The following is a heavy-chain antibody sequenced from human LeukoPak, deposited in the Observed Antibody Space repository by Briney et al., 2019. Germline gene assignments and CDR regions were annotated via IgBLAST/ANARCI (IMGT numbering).Heavy chain of an antibody. CDR2: INHSGST. J-gene: IGHJ4*02. CDR3: AGGYGDFDY. D-gene: IGHD4-17*01. Sequence: SETLSLTCTVSGGSISSYYWSWIRQPPGKGLEWIGEINHSGSTNYNPSLKSRVTISVDTSKNQFSLKLSSVTAADTAVYYCAGGYGDFDYWGQGTLVTVSS. V-gene: IGHV4-34*01. CDR1: GGSISSYY.